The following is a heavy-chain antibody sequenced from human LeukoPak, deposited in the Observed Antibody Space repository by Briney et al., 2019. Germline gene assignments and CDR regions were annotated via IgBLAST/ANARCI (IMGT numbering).Heavy chain of an antibody. V-gene: IGHV3-7*01. CDR3: ARGRSGSYGFFDY. D-gene: IGHD3-10*01. Sequence: GGSLRLSCAASGFSFSIYWMSWVRQAPGKGLEWVANIKQDGSEKYYVDSVKGRFTISRDNAKNMVYLQMNSLRAEDTAVYYCARGRSGSYGFFDYWSLGNLVTVSS. CDR2: IKQDGSEK. CDR1: GFSFSIYW. J-gene: IGHJ4*02.